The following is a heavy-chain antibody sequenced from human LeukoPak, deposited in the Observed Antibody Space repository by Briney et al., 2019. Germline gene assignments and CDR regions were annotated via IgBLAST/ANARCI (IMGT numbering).Heavy chain of an antibody. V-gene: IGHV4-34*01. D-gene: IGHD3-10*01. CDR1: GGSFSGYY. CDR2: INHSGST. Sequence: SETLSLTCAVYGGSFSGYYWSWIRQPPGKGLEWIGEINHSGSTNYNPSLKSRVTISVDTSKNQFSLKLSSVTAADTAVYYCARGHGVRGFGFGYYYYMDVWGKGTTVTVSS. J-gene: IGHJ6*03. CDR3: ARGHGVRGFGFGYYYYMDV.